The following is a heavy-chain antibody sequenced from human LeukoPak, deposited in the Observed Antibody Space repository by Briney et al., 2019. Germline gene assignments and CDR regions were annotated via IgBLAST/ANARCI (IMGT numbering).Heavy chain of an antibody. CDR2: IYHSGST. D-gene: IGHD3-3*02. V-gene: IGHV4-30-2*01. J-gene: IGHJ4*02. Sequence: SETLSLTCAVSGGSISSGGYSWSWIRQPPGKGLEWIGYIYHSGSTYYNPSLKSRVTISVDRSKTQFSLKLSSVTAADTAVYYCARQMSHFWSGTSGYYFDYWGQGTLVTVSS. CDR3: ARQMSHFWSGTSGYYFDY. CDR1: GGSISSGGYS.